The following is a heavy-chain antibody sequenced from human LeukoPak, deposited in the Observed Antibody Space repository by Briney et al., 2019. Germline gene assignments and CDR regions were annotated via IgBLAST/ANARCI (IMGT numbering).Heavy chain of an antibody. D-gene: IGHD3-10*01. CDR2: ISAYNGNT. V-gene: IGHV1-18*01. CDR3: ARRNPITMVRENWFGP. Sequence: ASVKVSCKASGYTFTSYGISWVRQAPGQGLEWMGWISAYNGNTNYAQKLQGRVTMTTDTSTSTAYMELRSLRSDDTAVYYCARRNPITMVRENWFGPWGQGTLVTVSS. J-gene: IGHJ5*02. CDR1: GYTFTSYG.